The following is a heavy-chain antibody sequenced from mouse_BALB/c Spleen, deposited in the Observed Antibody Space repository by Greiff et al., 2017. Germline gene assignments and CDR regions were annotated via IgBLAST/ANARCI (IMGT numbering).Heavy chain of an antibody. J-gene: IGHJ3*01. CDR1: GYTFTSYW. V-gene: IGHV1S81*02. CDR2: INPSNGRT. D-gene: IGHD2-4*01. Sequence: QVQLQQPGAELVKPGASVKLSCKASGYTFTSYWMHWVKQRPGQGLEWIGEINPSNGRTNYNEKFKSKATLTVDKSSSTAYMQLSSLTSEDSAVYYCARGRIYYDYDEADWGQGTLVTVSA. CDR3: ARGRIYYDYDEAD.